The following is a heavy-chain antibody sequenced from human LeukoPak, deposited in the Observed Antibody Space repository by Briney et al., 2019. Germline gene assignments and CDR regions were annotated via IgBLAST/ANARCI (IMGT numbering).Heavy chain of an antibody. D-gene: IGHD3-9*01. CDR2: IIPIFGTA. CDR3: ASGTYYDILTGYYRDYYYYYMDV. Sequence: SVKVSCKASGGTFSSYAISWVRQAPGQGLEWMGGIIPIFGTANYAQKFQGRVTITADNSTSTAYMELSSLRSEDTAVYYCASGTYYDILTGYYRDYYYYYMDVWGKGTTVTVSS. V-gene: IGHV1-69*06. J-gene: IGHJ6*03. CDR1: GGTFSSYA.